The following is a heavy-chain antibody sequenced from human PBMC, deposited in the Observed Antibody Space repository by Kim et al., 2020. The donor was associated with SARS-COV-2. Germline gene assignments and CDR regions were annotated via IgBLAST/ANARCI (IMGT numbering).Heavy chain of an antibody. CDR3: ARLGLGFGVGGPPAFDYFYSAFDY. CDR1: GGSISSYY. CDR2: IYYSGST. D-gene: IGHD3-3*01. J-gene: IGHJ4*02. Sequence: SETLSLTCTVSGGSISSYYWTWIRQPPGKGLEWIGYIYYSGSTNYNPSLKSRLTISVDTSKNQFSLQLSSVTAADTAVYYCARLGLGFGVGGPPAFDYFYSAFDYWGQGTLVTVSS. V-gene: IGHV4-59*01.